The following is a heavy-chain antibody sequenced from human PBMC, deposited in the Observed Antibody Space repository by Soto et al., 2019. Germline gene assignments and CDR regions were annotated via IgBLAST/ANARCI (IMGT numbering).Heavy chain of an antibody. D-gene: IGHD3-22*01. CDR3: TTAVPPGDSSGYYY. Sequence: GSLRLSCADSGFTFSNAWMSWVRQAPEKGLEWVGRNKSKTDGGTTDYAARVKGRFTISRDDSKNTLYLQMDSLKTEDTAVYYCTTAVPPGDSSGYYYWGQGTLVTVSS. CDR1: GFTFSNAW. V-gene: IGHV3-15*01. J-gene: IGHJ4*02. CDR2: NKSKTDGGTT.